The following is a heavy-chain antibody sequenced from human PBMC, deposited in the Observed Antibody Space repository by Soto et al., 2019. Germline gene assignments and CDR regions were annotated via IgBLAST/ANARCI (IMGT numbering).Heavy chain of an antibody. CDR1: GDSVSSVTYY. Sequence: PSETLSLTWTVYGDSVSSVTYYWSWIRQPPGKGLEWIGYIYYSGSTNYNPSLKSRVTISVDTSKNQFSLNLSSVTAADTAVYYCASASEKLLNQPKFDYWGQGTLVTVSS. CDR3: ASASEKLLNQPKFDY. D-gene: IGHD2-2*01. CDR2: IYYSGST. V-gene: IGHV4-61*01. J-gene: IGHJ4*02.